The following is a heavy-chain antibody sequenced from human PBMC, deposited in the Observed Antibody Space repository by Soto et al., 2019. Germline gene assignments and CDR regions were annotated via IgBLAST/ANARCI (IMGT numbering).Heavy chain of an antibody. Sequence: SETLSLTCTVSGGSLSSDYWTWIRQPPGKGLEWIGYVYYSGNTNYNPSLKSRVTISVDTSKNQFSLKLGSVTAADTAVYYCARYPNADHYGIFDVWGQGTLVTVSS. CDR2: VYYSGNT. CDR3: ARYPNADHYGIFDV. J-gene: IGHJ5*02. V-gene: IGHV4-59*01. D-gene: IGHD3-10*01. CDR1: GGSLSSDY.